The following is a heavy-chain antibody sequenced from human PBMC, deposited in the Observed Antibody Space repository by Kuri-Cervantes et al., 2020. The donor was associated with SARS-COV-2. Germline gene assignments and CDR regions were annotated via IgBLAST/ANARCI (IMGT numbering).Heavy chain of an antibody. V-gene: IGHV3-30*02. CDR2: IRYDGSNK. Sequence: GGSLRLSCAASGFTFSSYGMHWVRQAPGKGLEWVAFIRYDGSNKYYADSVKGRFTISRGNSKNTLYLQMNSLRAEDTAVYYCASPGGIVSGPGAFDIWGQGTMVTVSS. CDR1: GFTFSSYG. CDR3: ASPGGIVSGPGAFDI. D-gene: IGHD3-10*01. J-gene: IGHJ3*02.